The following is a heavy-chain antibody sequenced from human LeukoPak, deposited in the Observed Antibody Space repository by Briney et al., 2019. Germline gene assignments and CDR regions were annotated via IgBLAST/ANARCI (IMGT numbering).Heavy chain of an antibody. V-gene: IGHV3-66*01. CDR1: GFTVSNNY. CDR2: IYSGGST. J-gene: IGHJ5*02. D-gene: IGHD2-2*01. CDR3: ARVEGAAMVNWFDP. Sequence: GGSLRLSCAASGFTVSNNYMSWVRQAPGKGLEWVSVIYSGGSTYYADSVKGRFTISRDNSKNTLYLQMNSLRAEDTAVYYCARVEGAAMVNWFDPWGQGTLVTVSS.